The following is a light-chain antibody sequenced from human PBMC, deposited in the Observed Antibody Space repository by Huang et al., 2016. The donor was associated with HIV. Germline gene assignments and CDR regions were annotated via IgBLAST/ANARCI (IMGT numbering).Light chain of an antibody. V-gene: IGKV3-15*01. CDR3: QQYNNWPRT. Sequence: EIVMTQSPATLSVSPGQRVTLSCRASQSVNTNLAWYQQTPGQAPRLLMFGASTRANGVPARFSGGGSGTEFTLTISSLQSEDFAVYDCQQYNNWPRTFGQGTKVEIK. J-gene: IGKJ1*01. CDR1: QSVNTN. CDR2: GAS.